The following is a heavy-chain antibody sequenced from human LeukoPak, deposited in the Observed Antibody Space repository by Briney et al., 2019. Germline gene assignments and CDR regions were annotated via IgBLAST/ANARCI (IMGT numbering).Heavy chain of an antibody. D-gene: IGHD3-22*01. Sequence: GGSLRLSCAASGFTFSRFWMTWVRQAPGKGLEWVSTFSIGGTTYYAASVKGRFSISRDNSENAVFLHLNILRAEDTATYFCARHSEYYYASSSEWWFDPWGQGTLVIVSS. V-gene: IGHV3-66*04. CDR2: FSIGGTT. CDR3: ARHSEYYYASSSEWWFDP. J-gene: IGHJ5*02. CDR1: GFTFSRFW.